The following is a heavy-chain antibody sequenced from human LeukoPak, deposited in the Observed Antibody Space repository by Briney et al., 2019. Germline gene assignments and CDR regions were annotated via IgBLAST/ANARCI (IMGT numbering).Heavy chain of an antibody. Sequence: ASVKVSCKASGYTFTSYDINWVRQATGQGLEWMGWMNPNSGNTGYAQKFQGRVTITRNTSISTAYMELSSLRSEDTAVYYCAEGELRFSPGAFDIWGQGTMVTVSS. J-gene: IGHJ3*02. CDR1: GYTFTSYD. CDR2: MNPNSGNT. CDR3: AEGELRFSPGAFDI. D-gene: IGHD3-3*01. V-gene: IGHV1-8*03.